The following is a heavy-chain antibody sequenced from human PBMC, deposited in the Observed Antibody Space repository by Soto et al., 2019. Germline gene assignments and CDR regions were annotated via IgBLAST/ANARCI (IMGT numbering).Heavy chain of an antibody. J-gene: IGHJ6*02. CDR3: ARDGSGSYYYYGMDV. CDR1: GGTFSSYA. Sequence: ASVKVSCKASGGTFSSYAISWVRQAPGQGLEWMGGIIPILGIANYAQKFQGRVTITADKSTSTAYMELSSLRSEDTAVYYCARDGSGSYYYYGMDVWGQGTTVTVSS. D-gene: IGHD3-10*01. CDR2: IIPILGIA. V-gene: IGHV1-69*10.